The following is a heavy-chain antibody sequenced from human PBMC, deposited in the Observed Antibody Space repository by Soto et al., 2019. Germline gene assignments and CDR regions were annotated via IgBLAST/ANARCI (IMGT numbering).Heavy chain of an antibody. CDR2: INPSGGST. D-gene: IGHD1-26*01. CDR3: ARERVVGASPYYYGMDV. V-gene: IGHV1-46*01. Sequence: ASVKVSCKASGYTFTSYYMHWVRQAPGQGLEWMRIINPSGGSTSYAQKFQGRVTMTRDTSTSTVYMELSSLRSEDTAVYYCARERVVGASPYYYGMDVWGQGTTVTVSS. CDR1: GYTFTSYY. J-gene: IGHJ6*02.